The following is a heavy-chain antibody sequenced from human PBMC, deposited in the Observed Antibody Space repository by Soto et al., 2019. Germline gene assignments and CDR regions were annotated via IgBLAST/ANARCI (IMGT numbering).Heavy chain of an antibody. V-gene: IGHV1-2*02. CDR3: AREGSLVGAMDI. Sequence: QLQLVQSEAELKKPGASVKVSCKTSGYTFPASYMHWVRQAPGQGLEWMGWINPHSGGTNYAQKFQVRVSMTRDTAISFASMEIKRLRSDDTDVYYCAREGSLVGAMDIWVQGTLVTVSA. D-gene: IGHD1-26*01. CDR1: GYTFPASY. CDR2: INPHSGGT. J-gene: IGHJ4*02.